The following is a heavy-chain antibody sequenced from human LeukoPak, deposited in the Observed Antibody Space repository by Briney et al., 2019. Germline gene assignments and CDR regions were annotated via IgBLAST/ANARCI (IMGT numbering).Heavy chain of an antibody. CDR1: GGSISSYY. J-gene: IGHJ5*02. Sequence: SETLSLTCTVSGGSISSYYWSWIRQPPGKGLEWIGYIYYSGSTNYNPSLRSRVTISVDTSKNQFSLKLSSVTAADTAVYYCARDRDFWSGYGLDPWGQGTLVTVSS. CDR3: ARDRDFWSGYGLDP. V-gene: IGHV4-59*01. D-gene: IGHD3-3*01. CDR2: IYYSGST.